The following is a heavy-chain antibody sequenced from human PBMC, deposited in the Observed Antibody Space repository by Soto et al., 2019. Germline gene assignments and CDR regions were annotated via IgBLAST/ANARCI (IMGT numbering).Heavy chain of an antibody. J-gene: IGHJ4*02. CDR3: AKGCLGGGNFFYIDH. V-gene: IGHV3-33*05. D-gene: IGHD3-3*01. CDR1: GFSFSSYG. CDR2: ISYDGSTI. Sequence: QVQLVESGGGVVQPGRSLRLSCAASGFSFSSYGMHWVRQPPGKGLEWVAIISYDGSTIYYEDSVKGRFTISRDNSKNTLYLQMNSLRTEDTAVYYCAKGCLGGGNFFYIDHWGQGTLVTVSS.